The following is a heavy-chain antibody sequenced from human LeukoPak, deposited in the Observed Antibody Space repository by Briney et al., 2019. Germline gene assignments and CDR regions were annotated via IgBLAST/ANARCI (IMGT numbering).Heavy chain of an antibody. V-gene: IGHV4-34*01. Sequence: SETLSLTCAVYGGSFSGYYWSWIRQPPGKGLEWIGEINHSGSTNYNPSLKSRITISEDTSMNQFSLKLNSVTAADTAVYYCARGDAGYCTSSSCYGFRWFDPWGQGTLVTVSS. CDR3: ARGDAGYCTSSSCYGFRWFDP. J-gene: IGHJ5*02. CDR1: GGSFSGYY. D-gene: IGHD2-2*01. CDR2: INHSGST.